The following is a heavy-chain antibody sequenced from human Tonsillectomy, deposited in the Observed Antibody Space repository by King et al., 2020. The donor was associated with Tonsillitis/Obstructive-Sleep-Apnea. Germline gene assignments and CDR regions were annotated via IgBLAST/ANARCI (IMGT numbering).Heavy chain of an antibody. J-gene: IGHJ6*03. CDR2: ISSSSSTI. CDR3: AREGADYYYYMDV. V-gene: IGHV3-48*02. Sequence: VQLVESGGGLVQPGGSLRLSCAASGFTFSSYSMNWVRQAPGKGLEWVSYISSSSSTIYYADSVKGRFTISRDNAKNSQYLQMNSLRDEDTAVYYCAREGADYYYYMDVWGKGTTVTVSS. CDR1: GFTFSSYS.